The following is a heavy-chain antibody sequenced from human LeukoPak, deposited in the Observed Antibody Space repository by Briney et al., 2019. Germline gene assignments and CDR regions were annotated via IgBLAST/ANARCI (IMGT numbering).Heavy chain of an antibody. CDR1: GGSFSDYY. J-gene: IGHJ5*02. CDR3: ARRRGYYYNNWFDP. Sequence: SETLSLTCAVYGGSFSDYYWSWIRQPPGKGLEWIGEINHSGSTNYNPSLKSRVTISVDTSKNQFSLKLSSVTAADTAVYYCARRRGYYYNNWFDPWGQGTLVTVSS. CDR2: INHSGST. V-gene: IGHV4-34*01. D-gene: IGHD3-10*01.